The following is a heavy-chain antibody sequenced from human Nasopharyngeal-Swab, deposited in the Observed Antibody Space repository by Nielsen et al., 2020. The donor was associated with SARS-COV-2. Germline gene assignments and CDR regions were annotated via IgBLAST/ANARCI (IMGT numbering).Heavy chain of an antibody. CDR3: ASSHGSGSYYIGLDYYYMDV. CDR1: GYTFTSYD. J-gene: IGHJ6*03. Sequence: ASVKVSCKASGYTFTSYDINWVRQATGRGLEWMGWMNPNSGNTGYAQKFQGRVTMTRNTSISTAYMELSSLRSEDKAVYYCASSHGSGSYYIGLDYYYMDVWGKGTTVTVSS. D-gene: IGHD3-10*01. CDR2: MNPNSGNT. V-gene: IGHV1-8*01.